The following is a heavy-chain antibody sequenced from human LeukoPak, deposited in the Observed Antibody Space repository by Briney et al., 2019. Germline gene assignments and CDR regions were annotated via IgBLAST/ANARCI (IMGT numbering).Heavy chain of an antibody. CDR1: GFTFSSYS. V-gene: IGHV3-21*01. CDR3: ARRSSSGWRGEEGAFGI. Sequence: PGGSLRLSCAASGFTFSSYSMNWVRQAPGKGLEWVSSISSSSSYIYYADSVKGRFTISRDNAKNSLYLQMNSLRAEDTAVYYCARRSSSGWRGEEGAFGIWGQGTMVTVSS. CDR2: ISSSSSYI. D-gene: IGHD6-19*01. J-gene: IGHJ3*02.